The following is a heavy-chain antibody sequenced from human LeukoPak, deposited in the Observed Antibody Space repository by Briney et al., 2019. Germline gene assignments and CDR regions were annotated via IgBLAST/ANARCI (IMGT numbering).Heavy chain of an antibody. Sequence: SETLSLTCSVSGGSISSYYWSWIRQPPGKGLEWIGYIYYSGSTNYNPFLKSRVTISVDTSKNQFSLKLSSVTAADTAVYYCARTYYDSSGYYYPYYFDYWGQGTLVTVSS. D-gene: IGHD3-22*01. CDR2: IYYSGST. V-gene: IGHV4-59*01. CDR1: GGSISSYY. J-gene: IGHJ4*02. CDR3: ARTYYDSSGYYYPYYFDY.